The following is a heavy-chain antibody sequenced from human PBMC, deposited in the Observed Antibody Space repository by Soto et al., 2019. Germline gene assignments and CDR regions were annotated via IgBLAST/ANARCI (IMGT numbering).Heavy chain of an antibody. D-gene: IGHD3-10*01. Sequence: QVQLVQSGAEVKKPGSSVKVSCKASGGSISNYAISWVRQAPGQGLEWMGGIIPIFGTAKYAQKFQGRLRITAGKSTNTAYMELSSLRSEDTAVYYCARDLSPHVDGGDFYYAMNVWGQGTTVTVSS. CDR2: IIPIFGTA. CDR3: ARDLSPHVDGGDFYYAMNV. J-gene: IGHJ6*02. CDR1: GGSISNYA. V-gene: IGHV1-69*06.